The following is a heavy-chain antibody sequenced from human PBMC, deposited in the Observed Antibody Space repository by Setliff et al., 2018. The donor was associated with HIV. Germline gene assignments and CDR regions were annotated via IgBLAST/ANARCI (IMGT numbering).Heavy chain of an antibody. Sequence: GGSLRLSCAAYGFTFSNYWMDWVRQAPGKGLEWVATIKQDGSEIYYMDSVKGRFTISRDNARKSLYLEMHSLRAEDTAVYYCASRGYNYGRRPVYFDRWGQGTLVTVSS. CDR3: ASRGYNYGRRPVYFDR. CDR1: GFTFSNYW. D-gene: IGHD5-18*01. V-gene: IGHV3-7*01. CDR2: IKQDGSEI. J-gene: IGHJ4*02.